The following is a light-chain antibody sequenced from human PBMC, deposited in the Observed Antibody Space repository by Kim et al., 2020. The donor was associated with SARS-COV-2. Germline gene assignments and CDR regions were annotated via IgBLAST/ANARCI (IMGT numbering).Light chain of an antibody. CDR1: SSDVGGYDY. J-gene: IGLJ1*01. CDR3: SSYTIITTYV. CDR2: DVS. Sequence: QSALTKPASVSGSPGQSITISCTGTSSDVGGYDYVSWYQQHPGKAPKLMIYDVSKRPSGVSNRFSGSKSGNTASLTISGLQAEDEADNYCSSYTIITTYVFGTGTKVTFL. V-gene: IGLV2-14*03.